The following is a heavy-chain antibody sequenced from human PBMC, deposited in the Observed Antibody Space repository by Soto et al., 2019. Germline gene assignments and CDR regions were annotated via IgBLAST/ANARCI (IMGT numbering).Heavy chain of an antibody. J-gene: IGHJ5*02. V-gene: IGHV3-21*01. D-gene: IGHD2-2*01. CDR1: GFTFSSYS. CDR3: ARDWGDIVVVPAANMNWFDP. Sequence: PGGSLRLSCAASGFTFSSYSMNWVRQAPGKGLEWVSSISSSSSYIYYADSVKGRFTISRDNAKNSLYLQMNSLRAEDTAVYYCARDWGDIVVVPAANMNWFDPWGQGTLVTVSS. CDR2: ISSSSSYI.